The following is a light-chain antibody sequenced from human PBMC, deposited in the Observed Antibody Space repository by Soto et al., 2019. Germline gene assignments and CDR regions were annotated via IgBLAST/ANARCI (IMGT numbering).Light chain of an antibody. V-gene: IGKV1-39*01. Sequence: DIQMTQSPSSLSASVGARVTITCRASQSIGRYLNWFQQTPGKAPRLLIYATSHLESGFPLRFSGSGSGPDFTLTISRLQPIDGATYYCHKSYSTPCNVGQGAKV. J-gene: IGKJ1*01. CDR3: HKSYSTPCN. CDR2: ATS. CDR1: QSIGRY.